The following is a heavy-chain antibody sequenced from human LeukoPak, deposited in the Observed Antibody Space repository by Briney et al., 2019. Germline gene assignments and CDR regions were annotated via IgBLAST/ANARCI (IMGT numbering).Heavy chain of an antibody. Sequence: GGSLRLSRAASGFTFSSYSMNWVRQAPGKGLEWVSSISSSSSYIYYADSVKGRFTISRDNAKNSLYLQMNSLRAEDTAVYYCARDHPLPYLGVYCSSTSCRGLYGMDVWGQGTTVTVSS. D-gene: IGHD2-2*01. CDR3: ARDHPLPYLGVYCSSTSCRGLYGMDV. CDR1: GFTFSSYS. J-gene: IGHJ6*02. V-gene: IGHV3-21*01. CDR2: ISSSSSYI.